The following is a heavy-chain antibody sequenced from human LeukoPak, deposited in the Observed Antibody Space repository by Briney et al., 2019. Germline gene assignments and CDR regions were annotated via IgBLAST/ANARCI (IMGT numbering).Heavy chain of an antibody. J-gene: IGHJ5*02. CDR2: INHSGST. CDR3: ARSSAAEGPTHNWFGP. V-gene: IGHV4-34*01. D-gene: IGHD6-13*01. CDR1: GGSFSGYY. Sequence: SETLSLTCAVYGGSFSGYYWSWIRQPPGKGLEWIGKINHSGSTNYNPSLKSRVTISVDTSKNQFSLKLTSVTAADTAVYYCARSSAAEGPTHNWFGPWGQGTLVTVPS.